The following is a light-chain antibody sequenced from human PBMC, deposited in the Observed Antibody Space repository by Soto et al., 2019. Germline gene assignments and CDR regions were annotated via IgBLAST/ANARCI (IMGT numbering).Light chain of an antibody. Sequence: ENVLTQSPGTLSLSPGERATLSCRATESVVSNYLAWYQLKPGQAPRLLIYDASSRATGIPDRFSGSGSGTDFTLTISRLEPEDFAVYYCQQYGSIPWTLGQGTKVDTK. V-gene: IGKV3-20*01. CDR3: QQYGSIPWT. J-gene: IGKJ1*01. CDR2: DAS. CDR1: ESVVSNY.